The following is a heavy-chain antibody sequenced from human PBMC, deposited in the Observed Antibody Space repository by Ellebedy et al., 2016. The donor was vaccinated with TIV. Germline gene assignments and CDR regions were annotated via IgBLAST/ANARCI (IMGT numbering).Heavy chain of an antibody. V-gene: IGHV3-7*03. J-gene: IGHJ2*01. CDR1: GLTFSGYW. Sequence: GESLKISXAASGLTFSGYWMSWVRQAPGKGLEWVANINHDGSEKYYVDSVKGRFSISRDNAKESLYLQINSLRAEDTALYYCARRAYLRDEGYFDLWGRGTLVTVSS. CDR3: ARRAYLRDEGYFDL. CDR2: INHDGSEK.